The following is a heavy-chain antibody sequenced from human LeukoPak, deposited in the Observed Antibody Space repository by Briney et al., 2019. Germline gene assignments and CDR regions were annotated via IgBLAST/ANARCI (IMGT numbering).Heavy chain of an antibody. CDR3: ARRAREYSHPYDY. J-gene: IGHJ4*02. Sequence: PGGPQRLPCAPSGLPFRRYAMHWAREAPGKGLEWVADISYDGSNIFYADSVERRLDLSRDNSKNTLYIQMNSLRADDTAVYYYARRAREYSHPYDYWGQGTLVTVSS. V-gene: IGHV3-30*09. CDR2: ISYDGSNI. D-gene: IGHD2/OR15-2a*01. CDR1: GLPFRRYA.